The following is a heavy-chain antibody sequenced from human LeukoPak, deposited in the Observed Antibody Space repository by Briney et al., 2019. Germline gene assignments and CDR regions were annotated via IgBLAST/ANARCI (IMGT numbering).Heavy chain of an antibody. J-gene: IGHJ6*03. CDR1: GGSISSGSYY. D-gene: IGHD1-1*01. CDR2: IYTSGST. V-gene: IGHV4-61*02. Sequence: SETLSLTCSVSGGSISSGSYYWRCIRQPAGKGLEWIGRIYTSGSTNYNPSLKSRVTISVDTSKNQFSLKLSSVTAADTAVYYCARTVKRYYYYYYMDVWGKGTTVTVSS. CDR3: ARTVKRYYYYYYMDV.